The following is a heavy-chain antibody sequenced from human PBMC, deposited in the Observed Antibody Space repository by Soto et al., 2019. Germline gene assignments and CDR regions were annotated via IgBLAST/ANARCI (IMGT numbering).Heavy chain of an antibody. CDR2: INPNSGET. CDR3: GRLTPHLREEFDY. V-gene: IGHV1-2*02. Sequence: ASVKVSCKASGYTFTSYSMHWVRQAPGQGLEWMGWINPNSGETNYSQKFQGRVTMTRDTSISTAYMELSRLRSDDTAVYYCGRLTPHLREEFDYWGQGTLVTVSS. D-gene: IGHD7-27*01. J-gene: IGHJ4*01. CDR1: GYTFTSYS.